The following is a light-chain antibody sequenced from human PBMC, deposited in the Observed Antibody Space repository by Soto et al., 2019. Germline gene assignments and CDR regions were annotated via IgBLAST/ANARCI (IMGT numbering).Light chain of an antibody. CDR2: EVS. Sequence: QSVLTQPASVSGSAGQSITISCSGTMRDVGAYNLVSWYQQHPGTAPKLIIYEVSNRPSGVSNRFSGSKSGNTASLTISGLQAEDEADYYCSSYTSSSTPNWVFGGGTKLTVL. V-gene: IGLV2-14*01. CDR1: MRDVGAYNL. CDR3: SSYTSSSTPNWV. J-gene: IGLJ3*02.